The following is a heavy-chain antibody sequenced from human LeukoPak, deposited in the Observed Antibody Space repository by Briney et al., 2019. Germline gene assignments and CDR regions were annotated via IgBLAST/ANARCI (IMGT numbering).Heavy chain of an antibody. V-gene: IGHV3-7*01. CDR2: IKQDGSEK. Sequence: PAGSLCLSCAASGFTFSSYCMSWVRQAPGKGLEWVANIKQDGSEKYYVDSEKGRFTISRDNTKNSLYLQMNSLRAEDTAVYYCARVRAHYYDSSCYLAISGAFDIWGQGTMVTVSS. J-gene: IGHJ3*02. CDR1: GFTFSSYC. CDR3: ARVRAHYYDSSCYLAISGAFDI. D-gene: IGHD3-22*01.